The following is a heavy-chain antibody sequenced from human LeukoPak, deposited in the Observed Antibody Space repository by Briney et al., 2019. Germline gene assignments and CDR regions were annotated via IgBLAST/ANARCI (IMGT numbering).Heavy chain of an antibody. CDR2: VSYGGSIK. Sequence: GGSLRLSCVASGFTFSNYTMHWVRQAPGKGLGWVAVVSYGGSIKYYADSVKSRLTISRDNAKNSLYLQMNSLRAEDTAVYYCARVADMVRGVIHYYFDYWGQGTLVTVSS. CDR3: ARVADMVRGVIHYYFDY. D-gene: IGHD3-10*01. V-gene: IGHV3-30-3*01. CDR1: GFTFSNYT. J-gene: IGHJ4*02.